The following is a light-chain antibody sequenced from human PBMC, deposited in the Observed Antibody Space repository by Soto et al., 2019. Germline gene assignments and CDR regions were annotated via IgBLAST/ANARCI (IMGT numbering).Light chain of an antibody. V-gene: IGLV2-8*01. CDR3: SSYADSNNLI. CDR1: GSDVATYNY. CDR2: EVN. J-gene: IGLJ2*01. Sequence: QSVLTQPPSTSGSPGQSVTISCTGSGSDVATYNYVSWYQQHPGKAPKLIIYEVNRRPSGVPDRFSGSKSGNTASLTVSGLQAEDEAVYHCSSYADSNNLIFGGGTKVTVL.